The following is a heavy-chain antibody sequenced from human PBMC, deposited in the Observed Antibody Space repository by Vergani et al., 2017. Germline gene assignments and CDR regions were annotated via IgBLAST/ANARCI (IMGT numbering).Heavy chain of an antibody. Sequence: QVQLQQWGAGLLKPSETLSLTCAVYGGSFSGYYWSWIRQPPGKGLEWIGEINHSGSTNYNPSLKSRVTISVDTSKNQFSLKLSSVTAADTAVYYCARGRGSSGWYEITGGPLDYWGQGTLVTVSS. J-gene: IGHJ4*02. V-gene: IGHV4-34*01. CDR3: ARGRGSSGWYEITGGPLDY. CDR2: INHSGST. CDR1: GGSFSGYY. D-gene: IGHD6-19*01.